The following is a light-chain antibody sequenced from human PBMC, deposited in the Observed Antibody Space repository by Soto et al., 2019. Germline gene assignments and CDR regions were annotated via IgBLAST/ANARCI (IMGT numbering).Light chain of an antibody. V-gene: IGLV2-23*02. CDR1: SSDVGGYNF. Sequence: QSALTQPASVSGSPGQSITISCTGTSSDVGGYNFVSWYQQHPGKAPKLIIYEVIKRPSGVSDRFSGSKSGNTASLTISGLQAEDEADYYCCSYAGTTSLVFGGGTKLTV. J-gene: IGLJ3*02. CDR2: EVI. CDR3: CSYAGTTSLV.